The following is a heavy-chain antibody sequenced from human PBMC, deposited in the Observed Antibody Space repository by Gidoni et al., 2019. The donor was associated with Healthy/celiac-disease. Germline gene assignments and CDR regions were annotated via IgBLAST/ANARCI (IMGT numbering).Heavy chain of an antibody. CDR1: GFTFSSYW. V-gene: IGHV3-74*01. D-gene: IGHD3-10*01. CDR3: ARSNAYGSGSYYKSYYYYGMDV. Sequence: EVQLVESGGGLVQPGGSLRLSCAASGFTFSSYWMHWLRQAPGKGLVWVSRINSDGSSTSYADSVKGRFTISRDNAKNTLYLQMNSLRAEDTAVYYCARSNAYGSGSYYKSYYYYGMDVWGQGTTVTVSS. J-gene: IGHJ6*02. CDR2: INSDGSST.